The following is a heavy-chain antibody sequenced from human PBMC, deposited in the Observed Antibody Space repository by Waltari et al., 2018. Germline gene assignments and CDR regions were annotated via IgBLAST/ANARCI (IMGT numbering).Heavy chain of an antibody. J-gene: IGHJ4*02. Sequence: QVQLQQWGAGLLKPSETLSLTCAVYGGSFSGYYWSWIRQPPGKGLEWIGEIKHSGITNYTPSLKSRVTISVDTSKNQFSLKLSSVTAADTAVYYCARGGFGSPNYFDYWGQGTLVTVSS. CDR1: GGSFSGYY. D-gene: IGHD3-10*01. CDR2: IKHSGIT. V-gene: IGHV4-34*01. CDR3: ARGGFGSPNYFDY.